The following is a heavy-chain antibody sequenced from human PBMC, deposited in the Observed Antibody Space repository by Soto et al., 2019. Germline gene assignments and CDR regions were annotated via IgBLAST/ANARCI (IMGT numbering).Heavy chain of an antibody. V-gene: IGHV3-23*01. J-gene: IGHJ3*02. CDR3: TTLPVGGSDSGVDI. Sequence: GGSLRLSCGASGFIFSNFAMSWVRQTPGKGLEWVSSVTGSGSDTYYADSVKGRFTISRDNAKNTMYLQMSSLRAEDTAVYYCTTLPVGGSDSGVDIWGQGTMVTVSS. CDR2: VTGSGSDT. D-gene: IGHD2-15*01. CDR1: GFIFSNFA.